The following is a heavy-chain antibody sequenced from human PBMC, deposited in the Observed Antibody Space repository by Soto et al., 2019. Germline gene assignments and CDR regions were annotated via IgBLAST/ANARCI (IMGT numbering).Heavy chain of an antibody. V-gene: IGHV3-23*01. D-gene: IGHD2-2*01. CDR2: ISGSGDST. CDR3: AKGVLGYCTNTSCHAYWFDP. CDR1: GFTFSSYA. Sequence: EVQLLESGGGLVQPGGSLRLSCAASGFTFSSYAMSWVRQAPGKGLEWVSAISGSGDSTYYADSVKGRFTISRDNSKNTLYLQMNSLRAEDTAVYYCAKGVLGYCTNTSCHAYWFDPWGQGTLVTVSS. J-gene: IGHJ5*02.